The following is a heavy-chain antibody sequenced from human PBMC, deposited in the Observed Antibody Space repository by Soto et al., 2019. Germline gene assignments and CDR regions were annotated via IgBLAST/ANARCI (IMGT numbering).Heavy chain of an antibody. J-gene: IGHJ3*02. Sequence: SETLSLTCTVSGDSINSAGYYWSWIRQHPGKGLEWIGYIYYGGNTYYNASLKSRITTSVDTSKNQFSLKLSSMTAADTAVYYCARITLGDGFWDAFDIWGQGTMVTVSS. CDR3: ARITLGDGFWDAFDI. CDR1: GDSINSAGYY. CDR2: IYYGGNT. V-gene: IGHV4-31*03. D-gene: IGHD3-3*01.